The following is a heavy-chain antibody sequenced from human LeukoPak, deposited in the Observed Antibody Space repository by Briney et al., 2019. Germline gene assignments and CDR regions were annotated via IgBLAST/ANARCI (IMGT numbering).Heavy chain of an antibody. J-gene: IGHJ6*03. V-gene: IGHV1-69*05. CDR1: GGTFSSYA. CDR2: IIPIFGTA. Sequence: ASVKVSCKASGGTFSSYAISWVRQAPGQGLEWMGGIIPIFGTANYAQKFQGRVTITTDESTSTAYMELSSLRSEDTAVYYCASTLVRYYYYYYMDVWGKGTTVTVSS. CDR3: ASTLVRYYYYYYMDV. D-gene: IGHD6-6*01.